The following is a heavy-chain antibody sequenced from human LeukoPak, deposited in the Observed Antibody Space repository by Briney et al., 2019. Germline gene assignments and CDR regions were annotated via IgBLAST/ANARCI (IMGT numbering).Heavy chain of an antibody. Sequence: KPGGSLRLSCAASGFTFSSYSMNWVRQAPGKGLEWVSSISSSSSYIYYADSVKGRFTISRDNAKNSMYLQMNSLRAEDTAVYYCATFIGPEYSSGWYEHYWGQGTLVTVSS. D-gene: IGHD6-19*01. CDR2: ISSSSSYI. V-gene: IGHV3-21*01. J-gene: IGHJ4*02. CDR3: ATFIGPEYSSGWYEHY. CDR1: GFTFSSYS.